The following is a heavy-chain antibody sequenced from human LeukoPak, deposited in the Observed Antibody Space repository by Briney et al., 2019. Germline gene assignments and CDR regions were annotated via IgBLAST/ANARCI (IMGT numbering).Heavy chain of an antibody. CDR2: IYTSGRN. J-gene: IGHJ4*02. CDR3: WRIRDGYNYDY. D-gene: IGHD5-24*01. V-gene: IGHV4-4*08. CDR1: GVSISSYY. Sequence: PSETLSLTCTVSGVSISSYYLSWLRQPPGKGLEWVGYIYTSGRNNYNPSLKRGVTIPVDTSKNQFFLKLSAVTAAGTAGYYCWRIRDGYNYDYWGQGTLVTVSS.